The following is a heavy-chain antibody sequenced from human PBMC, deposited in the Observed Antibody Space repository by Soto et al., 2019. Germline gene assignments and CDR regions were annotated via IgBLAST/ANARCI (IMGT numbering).Heavy chain of an antibody. Sequence: LSLTCTVSGGSISSYYWSWIRQPPGKGLEWIGYIYYSGSTNYNPSLKSRVTISVDTSKNQFSLKLSSVTAADTAVYYCARVAPSYYFDYWGQGTLVTVSS. CDR3: ARVAPSYYFDY. D-gene: IGHD2-2*01. V-gene: IGHV4-59*01. J-gene: IGHJ4*02. CDR1: GGSISSYY. CDR2: IYYSGST.